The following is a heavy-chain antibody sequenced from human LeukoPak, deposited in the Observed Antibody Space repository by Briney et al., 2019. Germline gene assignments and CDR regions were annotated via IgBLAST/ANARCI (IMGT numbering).Heavy chain of an antibody. V-gene: IGHV3-30*02. CDR3: AKDVGTSFVVSFDY. CDR1: GFTFSSYG. J-gene: IGHJ4*02. D-gene: IGHD2-2*01. CDR2: IRYDGSNK. Sequence: PGGSLRLSCAASGFTFSSYGIHWVRQAPGKGLEWVAFIRYDGSNKYYADSVQGRFTISRDNSKNTLYLQMNSLRAEDTAVYYCAKDVGTSFVVSFDYWGQGTLVTVSS.